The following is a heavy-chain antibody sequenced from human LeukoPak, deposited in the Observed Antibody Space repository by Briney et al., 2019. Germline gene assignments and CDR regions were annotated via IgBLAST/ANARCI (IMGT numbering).Heavy chain of an antibody. J-gene: IGHJ4*02. CDR2: ISGSGGST. CDR3: AKSRGSGSYYKALDY. D-gene: IGHD3-10*01. CDR1: GFTFSSYA. V-gene: IGHV3-23*01. Sequence: GGSLRLSCAASGFTFSSYAMSWVRQAPGKGLEWVSAISGSGGSTYYADSVKGRFTISRDNSKNTLYLQMNSLRAEDTAVYYCAKSRGSGSYYKALDYWGRGTLVTVSS.